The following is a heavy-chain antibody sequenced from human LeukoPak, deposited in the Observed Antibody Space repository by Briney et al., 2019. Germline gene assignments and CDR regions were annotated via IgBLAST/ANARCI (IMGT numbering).Heavy chain of an antibody. Sequence: GGSLRLSCVVSGLAFSTNSMSWVRQAPGKGLEWVANIKGDGSKQYYVGSVKGRFTISRDNAKNSLYLQMYSLTAEDTAVYYCARDGDYSSGDYWGQGTLVTVSS. CDR3: ARDGDYSSGDY. V-gene: IGHV3-7*01. J-gene: IGHJ4*02. D-gene: IGHD4-11*01. CDR1: GLAFSTNS. CDR2: IKGDGSKQ.